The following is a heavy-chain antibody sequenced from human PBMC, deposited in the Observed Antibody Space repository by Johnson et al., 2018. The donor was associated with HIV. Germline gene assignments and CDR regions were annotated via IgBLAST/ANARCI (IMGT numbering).Heavy chain of an antibody. V-gene: IGHV3-11*04. CDR1: GFIFSDYY. D-gene: IGHD3-9*01. CDR3: AREEGTDILTRGDAFDI. J-gene: IGHJ3*02. Sequence: QVQLVESGGDLVKPGGSLRLSCAASGFIFSDYYMTWIREAPGKGLESISYISSSGRTIYYADSVKGRFTMSRDNAKKSPYLQMNSLRAEDTAVYYCAREEGTDILTRGDAFDIWGQGTMVTVSS. CDR2: ISSSGRTI.